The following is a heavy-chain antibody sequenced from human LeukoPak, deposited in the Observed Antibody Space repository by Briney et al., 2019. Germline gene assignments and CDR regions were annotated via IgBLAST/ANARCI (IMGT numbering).Heavy chain of an antibody. V-gene: IGHV1-24*01. CDR2: FDPEDGET. Sequence: ASVKVSCKVSGYTLTELSMHWVRQAPGKGLEWMGGFDPEDGETIYAQKFQGRVTMTEDTSTDTAYMELSSLRSEDTAVYYCATGRRLVVATIMGPFDYWGQGTLVTVSS. CDR1: GYTLTELS. D-gene: IGHD5-12*01. CDR3: ATGRRLVVATIMGPFDY. J-gene: IGHJ4*02.